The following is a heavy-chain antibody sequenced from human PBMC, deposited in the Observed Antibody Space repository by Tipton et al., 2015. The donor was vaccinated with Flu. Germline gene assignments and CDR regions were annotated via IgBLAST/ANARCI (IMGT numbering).Heavy chain of an antibody. Sequence: TLSLTCTVSGGSISSSTYYWSWIRQPPGKGLEWIGFINYNGGTDYNPSLKSRVTISVDTSKNQFSLRLSSVTAADTAVYYCARAPYSDYDTSGSSFDYWGQGTLVTVSS. CDR2: INYNGGT. D-gene: IGHD3-22*01. CDR1: GGSISSSTYY. CDR3: ARAPYSDYDTSGSSFDY. J-gene: IGHJ4*02. V-gene: IGHV4-61*01.